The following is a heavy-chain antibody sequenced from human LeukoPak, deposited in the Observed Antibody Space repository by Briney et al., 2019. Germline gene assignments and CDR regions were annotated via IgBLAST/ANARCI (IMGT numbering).Heavy chain of an antibody. CDR2: ISSSSSTI. CDR3: AREHSSSGWGYFDY. V-gene: IGHV3-48*01. D-gene: IGHD6-25*01. Sequence: GGSLRLSCAASGFTFSGNGMSWVRQAPGKGLECVSYISSSSSTIYYADSVKGRFTISRDNAKNSLYLQMNSLRVEDTAVYYCAREHSSSGWGYFDYWGQGALVTVSS. J-gene: IGHJ4*02. CDR1: GFTFSGNG.